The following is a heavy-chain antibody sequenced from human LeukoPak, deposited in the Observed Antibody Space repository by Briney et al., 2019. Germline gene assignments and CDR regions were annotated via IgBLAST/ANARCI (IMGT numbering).Heavy chain of an antibody. CDR1: GFTFSSYG. CDR2: ISYDGSNK. CDR3: ATPFGELPDY. D-gene: IGHD3-10*01. V-gene: IGHV3-30*03. Sequence: GGSLRLSCAASGFTFSSYGMHWVRQAPGKGLEWVAVISYDGSNKYYADSVKGRFTISRDNSKNTLYLQMNSLRAEDTAVCYCATPFGELPDYWGQGTLVTVSS. J-gene: IGHJ4*02.